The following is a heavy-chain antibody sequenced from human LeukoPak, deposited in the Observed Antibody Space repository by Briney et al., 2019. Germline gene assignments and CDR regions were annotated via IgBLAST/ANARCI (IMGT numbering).Heavy chain of an antibody. CDR1: GFTFDDYA. Sequence: GRSLRLSCAASGFTFDDYAMHWVRQAPGKGLEWVSGISWNSGSIGYADSVKGRFTISRDNAKNSLYLQMNSLRAEDTALYYCAKARGSRYCSGGSCYGYFDYWGQGNLVTVSS. J-gene: IGHJ4*02. D-gene: IGHD2-15*01. CDR3: AKARGSRYCSGGSCYGYFDY. V-gene: IGHV3-9*01. CDR2: ISWNSGSI.